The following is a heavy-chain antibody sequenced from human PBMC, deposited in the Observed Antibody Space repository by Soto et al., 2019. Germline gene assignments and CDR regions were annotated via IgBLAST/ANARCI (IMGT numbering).Heavy chain of an antibody. J-gene: IGHJ6*03. CDR3: ARDSRNYYYYMDV. CDR1: GFTFSSYN. Sequence: EVQLVESGGGLVQPGGSLRLSCAASGFTFSSYNMNWVRQAPGKGLEWISDISLSSGTIFYADSVKGRFTISRDNAKNSLYLQMNSLRAEDTAVYYCARDSRNYYYYMDVWGKGTTVTVSS. CDR2: ISLSSGTI. V-gene: IGHV3-48*01.